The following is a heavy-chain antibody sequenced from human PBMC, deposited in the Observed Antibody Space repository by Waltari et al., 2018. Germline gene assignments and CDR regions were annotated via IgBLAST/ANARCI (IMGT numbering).Heavy chain of an antibody. CDR1: GFTFSSYW. D-gene: IGHD3-16*01. Sequence: EVQLVESGGGLVQPGGSLRLSCAASGFTFSSYWMSWVHQAPGKGLGWVADIKQDGSEKYYVDSVKGRFTISRDNAKNSLYLQMNSLRAEDTAVYYCAGGGNDAFDIWGQGTMVTVSS. CDR3: AGGGNDAFDI. J-gene: IGHJ3*02. V-gene: IGHV3-7*01. CDR2: IKQDGSEK.